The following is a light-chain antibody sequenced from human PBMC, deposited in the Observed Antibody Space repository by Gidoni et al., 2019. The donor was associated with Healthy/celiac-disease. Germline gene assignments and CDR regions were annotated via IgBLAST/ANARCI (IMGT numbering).Light chain of an antibody. CDR3: QQYNNWPRSLT. J-gene: IGKJ4*01. V-gene: IGKV3-15*01. CDR2: GAS. CDR1: QSVSSN. Sequence: EIVMTQSPATLSVSPGERATLSCRASQSVSSNLAWYQQKPGQAPRLLIYGASTRATGIPARFSGSGSGTEFTLTISSLQSEDFAVYYCQQYNNWPRSLTFGGETKVEIK.